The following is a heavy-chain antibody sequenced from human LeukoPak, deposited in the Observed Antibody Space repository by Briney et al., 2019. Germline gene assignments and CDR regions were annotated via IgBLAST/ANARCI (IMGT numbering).Heavy chain of an antibody. Sequence: SETLSLTCTVSGGSISSYYWSWIRQPPGKGLEWIGYIYNSGGTDYNPSLKSRVTISVDTSKNQFSLKLISVTAADTAIYYCARGSPIGDYWGQGTLVTVSS. V-gene: IGHV4-59*01. CDR3: ARGSPIGDY. D-gene: IGHD2-21*01. CDR1: GGSISSYY. CDR2: IYNSGGT. J-gene: IGHJ4*02.